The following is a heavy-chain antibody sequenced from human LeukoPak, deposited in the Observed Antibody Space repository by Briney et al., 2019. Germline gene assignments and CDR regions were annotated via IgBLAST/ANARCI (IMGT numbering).Heavy chain of an antibody. J-gene: IGHJ5*02. CDR2: IYYSGST. CDR3: ATSGSYFRPYWFDP. Sequence: TSSETLSLTCTVSGGSISSSSYYWGWIRQPPGKGLEWIGSIYYSGSTYYNPSLKSRVTISVDTSKNQFSLKLSSVTAADTAVYYCATSGSYFRPYWFDPWGQGTLVTVSS. CDR1: GGSISSSSYY. V-gene: IGHV4-39*01. D-gene: IGHD1-26*01.